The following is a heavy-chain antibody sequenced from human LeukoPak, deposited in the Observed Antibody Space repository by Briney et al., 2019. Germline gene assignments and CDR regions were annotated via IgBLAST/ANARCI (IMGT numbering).Heavy chain of an antibody. D-gene: IGHD1-26*01. V-gene: IGHV4-39*01. CDR3: AHQGGGSLRARGFDP. J-gene: IGHJ5*02. CDR1: GGSISSSSYY. Sequence: SETLSLTCTVSGGSISSSSYYWGWIRQPPGKGLEWIGSIYYSGSPYYYPTLRSRLTISVDTPKNQFPQKLSSVTAADTAVYYCAHQGGGSLRARGFDPWGQGTLVNVSS. CDR2: IYYSGSP.